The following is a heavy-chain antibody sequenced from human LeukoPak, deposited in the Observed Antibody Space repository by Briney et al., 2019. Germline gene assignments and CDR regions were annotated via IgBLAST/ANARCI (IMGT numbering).Heavy chain of an antibody. Sequence: PSETLSLTCTVSGGSISSSSYYWGWIRQPPGEGLEWIGSIYYSGSTHYNPSLKSRVTISVDTSKNQFSLKLSSVTAADTAVYYCARHTTLSIAAQFDYWGQGTLVTVSS. J-gene: IGHJ4*02. CDR2: IYYSGST. V-gene: IGHV4-39*01. D-gene: IGHD6-6*01. CDR1: GGSISSSSYY. CDR3: ARHTTLSIAAQFDY.